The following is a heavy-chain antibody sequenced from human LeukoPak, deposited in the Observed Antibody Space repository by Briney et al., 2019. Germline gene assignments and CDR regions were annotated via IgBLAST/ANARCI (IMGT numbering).Heavy chain of an antibody. V-gene: IGHV1-69*05. D-gene: IGHD3-22*01. Sequence: SVKVSCKASGGTSSSYAISWVRQAPGQGLEWMGGIIPIFGTANYAQKFQGRVTTTTDKSTSTAYMELSSLRSEDTAVYYCAPYYYDSSGVPNWFDPWGQGTLVTVSS. CDR3: APYYYDSSGVPNWFDP. CDR1: GGTSSSYA. CDR2: IIPIFGTA. J-gene: IGHJ5*02.